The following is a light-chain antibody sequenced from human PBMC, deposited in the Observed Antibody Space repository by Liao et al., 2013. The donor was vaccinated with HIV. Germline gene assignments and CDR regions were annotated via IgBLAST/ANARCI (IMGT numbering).Light chain of an antibody. J-gene: IGLJ2*01. V-gene: IGLV3-21*01. Sequence: SYELTQPPSVSVAPGETARIPCGGDNIGSKSVHWYQQKPGQAPVLVIYYDSDRPSGIPERFSGSNSGNTATLTISGTQAMDEADYYCQAWDSSTVVFGGGTKLTVL. CDR3: QAWDSSTVV. CDR2: YDS. CDR1: NIGSKS.